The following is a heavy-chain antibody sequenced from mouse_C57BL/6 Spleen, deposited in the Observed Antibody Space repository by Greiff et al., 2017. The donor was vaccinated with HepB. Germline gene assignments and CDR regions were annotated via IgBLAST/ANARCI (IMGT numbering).Heavy chain of an antibody. V-gene: IGHV1-82*01. CDR1: GYAFSSSW. Sequence: VQLQQSGPELVKPGASVKISCKASGYAFSSSWMNWVKQRPGKGLEWIGRIYPGDGDTNYNGKFKGKATLTADKSSSTAYMQLSSLTSEDSAVYFCASYDYDGFFYAMDYWGQGTSVTVSS. CDR2: IYPGDGDT. CDR3: ASYDYDGFFYAMDY. D-gene: IGHD2-4*01. J-gene: IGHJ4*01.